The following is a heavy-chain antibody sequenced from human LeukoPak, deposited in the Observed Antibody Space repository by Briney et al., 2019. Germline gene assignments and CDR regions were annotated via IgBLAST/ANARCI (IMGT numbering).Heavy chain of an antibody. CDR2: ITSKAYGGTT. Sequence: GGSLRLSCATSGFNFEDYAINWVRQAPGKGLEWVGLITSKAYGGTTEPAASVKGRFSISRDESKPIAYLQMNSLKIEDTGVYCTREVERGGSYWGGDSWGQGTQVTVSS. V-gene: IGHV3-49*04. CDR3: TREVERGGSYWGGDS. J-gene: IGHJ4*02. CDR1: GFNFEDYA. D-gene: IGHD1-26*01.